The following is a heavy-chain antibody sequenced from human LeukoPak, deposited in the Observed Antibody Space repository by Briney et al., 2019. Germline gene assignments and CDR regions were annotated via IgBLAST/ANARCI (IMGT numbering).Heavy chain of an antibody. J-gene: IGHJ4*02. CDR3: AKYDSSGYYHYFDY. CDR2: IKYDGSKK. CDR1: GFTFNDYG. D-gene: IGHD3-22*01. V-gene: IGHV3-30*02. Sequence: PGGSLRLSCAASGFTFNDYGIHWVRQAPGKGLEWVAFIKYDGSKKYYADSVKGRFTISRDNSKNTLYLQMNSLRAEHTAVYYCAKYDSSGYYHYFDYWGQGTLVTVSS.